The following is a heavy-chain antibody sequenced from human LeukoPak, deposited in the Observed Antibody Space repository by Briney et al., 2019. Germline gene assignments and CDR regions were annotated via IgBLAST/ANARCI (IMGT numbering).Heavy chain of an antibody. D-gene: IGHD5-18*01. Sequence: GGSLRLSCAASGFTFSSHSMNWVRQAPGKGLEWVSSISSGSSYIYYADSVKGRFTISRDNAKNSLYLQMNSLRAEDTAVYYCASHVGRGYSYGSFWGQGTLVTVSS. CDR1: GFTFSSHS. V-gene: IGHV3-21*01. CDR3: ASHVGRGYSYGSF. CDR2: ISSGSSYI. J-gene: IGHJ4*02.